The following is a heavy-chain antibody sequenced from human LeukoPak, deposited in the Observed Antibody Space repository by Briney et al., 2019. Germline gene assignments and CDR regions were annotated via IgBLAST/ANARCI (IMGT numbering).Heavy chain of an antibody. CDR1: GYTFTNYY. CDR2: IIPSDGFT. CDR3: ATAGRRLFGVLIPLGLDY. J-gene: IGHJ4*02. D-gene: IGHD3-3*01. V-gene: IGHV1-46*01. Sequence: ASVKVSCKASGYTFTNYYIHWVRQAPGQGLEWMGMIIPSDGFTTYAQKFQGRLTMTRDMSTSTVYMELSSLRSEDTALYYCATAGRRLFGVLIPLGLDYWGQGTLVTVSS.